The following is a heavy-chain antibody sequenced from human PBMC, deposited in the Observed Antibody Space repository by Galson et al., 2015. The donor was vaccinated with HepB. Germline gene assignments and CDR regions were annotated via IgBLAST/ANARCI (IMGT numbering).Heavy chain of an antibody. CDR2: INRDGTII. D-gene: IGHD7-27*01. CDR1: GFTFRNYW. CDR3: ARDLGSN. J-gene: IGHJ4*02. V-gene: IGHV3-74*01. Sequence: SLRLSCAASGFTFRNYWMHWVRQAPGEGLVWVSHINRDGTIINYAESVKGRFTISRDNAKNTLYLQMNSLRAEDTAVYYCARDLGSNWGQGTLVTVSS.